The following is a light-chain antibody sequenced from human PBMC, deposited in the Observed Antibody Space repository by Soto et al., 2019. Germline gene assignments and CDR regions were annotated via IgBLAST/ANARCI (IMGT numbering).Light chain of an antibody. CDR1: QSVSSSY. CDR2: GAS. V-gene: IGKV3-20*01. CDR3: QHYRISPPLT. J-gene: IGKJ4*01. Sequence: EFVLTQSPGTLSLSPGERATLSCRASQSVSSSYLAWYQQKPGQAPRILIYGASTRATGIPDRFSGSGSGAAFPLTMSSLEPEDFALDYCQHYRISPPLTSGAGTTVEIK.